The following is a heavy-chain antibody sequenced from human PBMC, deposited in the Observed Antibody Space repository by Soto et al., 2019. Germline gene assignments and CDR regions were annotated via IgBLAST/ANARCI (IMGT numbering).Heavy chain of an antibody. J-gene: IGHJ6*02. V-gene: IGHV1-69*12. D-gene: IGHD3-10*01. CDR1: GGTFSSYA. CDR2: IIPIFGTA. Sequence: QVQLVQSGAEVKKPGSSVKVSCKASGGTFSSYAISWVRQAPGQGLGWMGGIIPIFGTANYAQKFQGRGTITADESTSRGYMELSSLRSEDTAVYYCARDGASGRYRYYAMDVWGQGTTVTVSS. CDR3: ARDGASGRYRYYAMDV.